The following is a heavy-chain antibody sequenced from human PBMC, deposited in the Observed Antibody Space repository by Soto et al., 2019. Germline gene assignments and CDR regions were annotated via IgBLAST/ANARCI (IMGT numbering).Heavy chain of an antibody. J-gene: IGHJ2*01. CDR2: ISSSSSTI. Sequence: GESLKISCAASGFTFSSYSMNWVRQAPGKGLEWVSYISSSSSTIYYADSVKGRFTISRDNAKNSLYLQMNSLRAEDTAVYYCARDPMISFGGVIVHPWYFDLWGRGTLVTVSS. D-gene: IGHD3-16*02. CDR1: GFTFSSYS. V-gene: IGHV3-48*01. CDR3: ARDPMISFGGVIVHPWYFDL.